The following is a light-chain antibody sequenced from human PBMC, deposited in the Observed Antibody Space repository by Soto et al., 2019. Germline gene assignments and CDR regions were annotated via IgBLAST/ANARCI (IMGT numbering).Light chain of an antibody. Sequence: IQLTQSPSSLSASVGDRVTITCRASQAIRTALGWYQQKPGKVPKLLIYAASTLQSGVPSRFSGSGSGTDFTLTISSLQPEDFATYYCLLDFRYFWAFGQGTKVDIK. CDR3: LLDFRYFWA. CDR2: AAS. J-gene: IGKJ1*01. V-gene: IGKV1-6*01. CDR1: QAIRTA.